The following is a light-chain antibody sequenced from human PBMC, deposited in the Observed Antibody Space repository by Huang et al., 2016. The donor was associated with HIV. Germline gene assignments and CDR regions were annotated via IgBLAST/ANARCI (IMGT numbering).Light chain of an antibody. CDR1: QSISSY. V-gene: IGKV1-39*01. J-gene: IGKJ4*01. CDR2: AAS. Sequence: DIQMTQSPSSLSASVGDRVTITCRASQSISSYLNWYRQKPGKAPKLLIYAASSLQSGVPSRFSGSGSGTDFTLTISSLQPEDFATYYCQQSYSLLTFGGGTKVEIK. CDR3: QQSYSLLT.